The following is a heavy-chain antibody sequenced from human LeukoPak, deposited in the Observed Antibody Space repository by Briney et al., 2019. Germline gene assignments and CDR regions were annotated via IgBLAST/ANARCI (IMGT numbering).Heavy chain of an antibody. CDR1: GGSISSSNYY. V-gene: IGHV4-39*01. J-gene: IGHJ4*02. Sequence: PSETLSLTCTVSGGSISSSNYYWGWIRQPPGKGLEWIGSIHRSGNTYYNPSLKSRVTISVDTSKNQFSLKLSSVTAADTAVYYCARRLPHDLYRYHFDYWGQGTLVTVSS. D-gene: IGHD3-16*01. CDR2: IHRSGNT. CDR3: ARRLPHDLYRYHFDY.